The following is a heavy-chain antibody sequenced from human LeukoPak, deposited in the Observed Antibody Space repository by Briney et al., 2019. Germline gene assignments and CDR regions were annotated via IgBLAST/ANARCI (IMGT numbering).Heavy chain of an antibody. D-gene: IGHD3-10*01. Sequence: ASVKVSCKASGYTFTSYAMHWVRQAPGQRLEWMGWINAGNGNTKYSQEFQGRVTITRDTSASTAYMELSSLRSEDTAVYYCARQVLLWFGIHYYYYYMDVWGKGTTVTISS. J-gene: IGHJ6*03. CDR2: INAGNGNT. V-gene: IGHV1-3*03. CDR3: ARQVLLWFGIHYYYYYMDV. CDR1: GYTFTSYA.